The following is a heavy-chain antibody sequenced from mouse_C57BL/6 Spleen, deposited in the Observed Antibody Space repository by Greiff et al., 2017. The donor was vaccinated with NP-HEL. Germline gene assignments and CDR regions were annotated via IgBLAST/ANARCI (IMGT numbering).Heavy chain of an antibody. CDR2: ISNGGGST. V-gene: IGHV5-12*01. D-gene: IGHD1-1*01. J-gene: IGHJ4*01. CDR3: ARQDYYRNYAMDY. CDR1: GFTFSDYY. Sequence: EVKVVESGGGLVQPGGSLKLSCAASGFTFSDYYMYWVRQTPEKRLEWVAYISNGGGSTYYPDTVKGRFTISRDNAKNTLYLQMSRLKSEDTAMYYCARQDYYRNYAMDYWGQGTSVTVSS.